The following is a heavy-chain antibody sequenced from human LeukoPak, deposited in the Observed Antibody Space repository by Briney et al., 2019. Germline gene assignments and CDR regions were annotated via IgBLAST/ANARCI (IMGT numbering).Heavy chain of an antibody. J-gene: IGHJ4*02. CDR2: IDQDGREK. D-gene: IGHD3-9*01. Sequence: GGSLRLSCAASGFTFTIYWMSWVCQAPGKGLEWVANIDQDGREKSFVDSVRGRFSISRDNAKNTLYLQMNSLRVEDTAVYYCARGRYLDWLPYFFDYWGQGTLVTVSS. V-gene: IGHV3-7*01. CDR3: ARGRYLDWLPYFFDY. CDR1: GFTFTIYW.